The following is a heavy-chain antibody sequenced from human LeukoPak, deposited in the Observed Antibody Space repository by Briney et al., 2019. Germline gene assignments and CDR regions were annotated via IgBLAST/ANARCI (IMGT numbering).Heavy chain of an antibody. CDR2: IRYDGSNK. Sequence: GGSLRLSCAASGFTFSSYGMHWVRQAPGKGLEWEAFIRYDGSNKYYADSVKGRFTISRDNSKNTLYLQMNTLRAEDTAVYYCAKDGGAVAGTRIDYWGQGTLVTVSS. V-gene: IGHV3-30*02. J-gene: IGHJ4*02. CDR3: AKDGGAVAGTRIDY. D-gene: IGHD6-19*01. CDR1: GFTFSSYG.